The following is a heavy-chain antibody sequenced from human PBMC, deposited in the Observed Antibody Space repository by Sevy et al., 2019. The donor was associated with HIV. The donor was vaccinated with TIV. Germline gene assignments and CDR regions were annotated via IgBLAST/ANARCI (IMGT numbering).Heavy chain of an antibody. CDR2: IFHSGAT. Sequence: SETLSLTCAVSGGSISSGGYSWSWIRQPPGKGLEWIGYIFHSGATYYIPSLQSRVTISVDLSKNQFSLNLSSVTAAATAMDYCACGLVRDTSGVDGAFEVWGQGTMVTVSS. D-gene: IGHD3-22*01. J-gene: IGHJ4*02. V-gene: IGHV4-30-2*01. CDR3: ACGLVRDTSGVDGAFEV. CDR1: GGSISSGGYS.